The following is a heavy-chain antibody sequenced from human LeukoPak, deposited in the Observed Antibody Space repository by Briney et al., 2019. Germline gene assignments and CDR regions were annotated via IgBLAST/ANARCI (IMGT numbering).Heavy chain of an antibody. D-gene: IGHD2-2*01. CDR2: IYYSGST. V-gene: IGHV4-39*01. CDR3: ARHQIVVLPAANNWFDP. J-gene: IGHJ5*02. Sequence: TSETLSLTCTVSGGSISSSSYYWGWIRQPPGKGLEWIGSIYYSGSTYYNPPLKSRVTISVDTSKNQFSLKLSSVTAADTAVYYCARHQIVVLPAANNWFDPWGQGTLVTVSS. CDR1: GGSISSSSYY.